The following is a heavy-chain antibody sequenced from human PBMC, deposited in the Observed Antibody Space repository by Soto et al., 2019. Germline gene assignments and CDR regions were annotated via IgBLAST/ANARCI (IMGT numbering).Heavy chain of an antibody. D-gene: IGHD1-1*01. CDR2: IKPNSGGT. J-gene: IGHJ6*02. CDR3: STHRTPTNCYYYYGMDV. V-gene: IGHV1-2*02. Sequence: ASVKVSCKASGYTFTDYYFHWVRQAPGQGLEWMGWIKPNSGGTNYAQKFQGRVTMTRDTSINTAYMEMSRLTSDDTAVYFCSTHRTPTNCYYYYGMDVWGQGTTVTVSS. CDR1: GYTFTDYY.